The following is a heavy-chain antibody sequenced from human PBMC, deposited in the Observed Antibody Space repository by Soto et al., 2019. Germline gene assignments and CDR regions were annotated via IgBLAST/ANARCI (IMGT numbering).Heavy chain of an antibody. D-gene: IGHD5-12*01. CDR3: ARDSGMATIDY. CDR2: IRTSNGNT. J-gene: IGHJ4*02. CDR1: GYTFTSYG. V-gene: IGHV1-18*01. Sequence: QVQLVQSGAEVKKPGASVKVSCKASGYTFTSYGISWVRQAPGQGLEWMGWIRTSNGNTNYAQTLKGRVTMTTDTSTSTAYMELRSLRSEDTAVYYCARDSGMATIDYWGQGTLVTVSS.